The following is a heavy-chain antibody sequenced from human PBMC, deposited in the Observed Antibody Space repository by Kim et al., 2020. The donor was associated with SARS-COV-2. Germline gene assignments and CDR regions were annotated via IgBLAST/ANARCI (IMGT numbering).Heavy chain of an antibody. CDR2: INTNTGDP. D-gene: IGHD7-27*01. CDR3: ARERPNWAATLVAFCI. J-gene: IGHJ3*02. CDR1: GYTFSSYS. Sequence: ASVKVSCKASGYTFSSYSMNWVRQAPGQGLEWMGWINTNTGDPTYAQGFTGQVVFSLDTSVSTAYLQMSSLKSEDTAMYYCARERPNWAATLVAFCIWG. V-gene: IGHV7-4-1*02.